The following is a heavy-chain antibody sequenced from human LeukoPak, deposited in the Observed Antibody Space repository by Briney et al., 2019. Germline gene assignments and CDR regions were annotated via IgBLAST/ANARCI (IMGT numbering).Heavy chain of an antibody. Sequence: SETLSLTCSVYGGSFSGYYWSWIRQPPGKGLEWIGEINHSGSTNYNPSLKSRVTISVDTSKNQFSLKLSSVTAADTAVYYCARSVRGYSYGRDYWGQGTLVTVSS. V-gene: IGHV4-34*01. J-gene: IGHJ4*02. CDR2: INHSGST. D-gene: IGHD5-18*01. CDR1: GGSFSGYY. CDR3: ARSVRGYSYGRDY.